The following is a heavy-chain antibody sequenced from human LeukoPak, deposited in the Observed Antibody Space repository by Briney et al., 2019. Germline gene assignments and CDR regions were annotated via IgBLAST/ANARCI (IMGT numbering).Heavy chain of an antibody. D-gene: IGHD2-15*01. J-gene: IGHJ6*02. CDR3: ARDVYCSGGSCYYYYGMDV. CDR1: GGTFSSYA. CDR2: IIPIFGTA. Sequence: SVKVSCKASGGTFSSYAISWVRQAPGQGLEWMGGIIPIFGTANYAQKFQGRVTMTTDTSTSTAYMELRSLRSDDTAVYYCARDVYCSGGSCYYYYGMDVWGQGTTVTVSS. V-gene: IGHV1-69*05.